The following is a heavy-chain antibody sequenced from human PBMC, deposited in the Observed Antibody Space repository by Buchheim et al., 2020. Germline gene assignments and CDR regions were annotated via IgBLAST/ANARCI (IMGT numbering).Heavy chain of an antibody. V-gene: IGHV4-34*01. CDR1: GGSFSGYY. CDR3: ARDDYYGSGISPFDY. D-gene: IGHD3-10*01. CDR2: INHSGST. J-gene: IGHJ4*02. Sequence: QVQLQQWGAGLLKPSETLSLTCAVYGGSFSGYYWSWIRQPPGKGLEWIGEINHSGSTNYNPSLKSRVTISVDTSKNQFSLKLRSVSAADTAVYYCARDDYYGSGISPFDYWGQGTL.